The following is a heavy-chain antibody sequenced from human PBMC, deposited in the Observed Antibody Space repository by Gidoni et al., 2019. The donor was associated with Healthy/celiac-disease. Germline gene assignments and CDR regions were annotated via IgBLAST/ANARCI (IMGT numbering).Heavy chain of an antibody. CDR1: GFPFRRYG. V-gene: IGHV3-30*03. D-gene: IGHD6-13*01. J-gene: IGHJ2*01. Sequence: QVQLVRSVRGVVQPGPFLSLLLSASGFPFRRYGMHWVRQAPGKGLEWVTVITYDGSNEYYADAVKGQVTIAGDNSKNTLYLQMNSLRAEDTAVYYCARDGRGGASSSWYSQYFDLWGRGTLVTVSS. CDR2: ITYDGSNE. CDR3: ARDGRGGASSSWYSQYFDL.